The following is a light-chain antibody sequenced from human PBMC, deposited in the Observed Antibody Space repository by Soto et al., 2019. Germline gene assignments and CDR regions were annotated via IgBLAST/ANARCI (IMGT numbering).Light chain of an antibody. CDR2: DVS. V-gene: IGLV2-14*01. Sequence: QSALTQPASVSGSPGQSITISCTGTSSDVGGYNYVSWYQQHPGKAPKLMIYDVSNRYSGVSNRFSGSKSGNTASMTISGLQAEDEADYYCSSYTSSSTLLYVFGPGTKVTVL. J-gene: IGLJ1*01. CDR3: SSYTSSSTLLYV. CDR1: SSDVGGYNY.